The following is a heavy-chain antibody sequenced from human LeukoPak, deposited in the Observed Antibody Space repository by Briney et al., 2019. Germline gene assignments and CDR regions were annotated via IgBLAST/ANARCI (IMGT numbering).Heavy chain of an antibody. CDR3: AKSDYYGDYLYYFDY. D-gene: IGHD4-17*01. V-gene: IGHV3-9*01. CDR1: GFTFDDYA. CDR2: ISWNSGSI. Sequence: GGSLRLSCAASGFTFDDYAMHWARQAPGKGLEWVSGISWNSGSIGYADSVKGRFTISRDNAKNSLYLQMNSLRAEDTALYYCAKSDYYGDYLYYFDYWGQGTLVTVSS. J-gene: IGHJ4*02.